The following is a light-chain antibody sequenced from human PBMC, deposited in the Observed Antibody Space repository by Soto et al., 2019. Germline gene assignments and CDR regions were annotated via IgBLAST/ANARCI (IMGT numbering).Light chain of an antibody. Sequence: TQSADTLSLTKGDRATLSCRASQSVSIWSAWYQQKPGRAPQLFIYKSSILESGVPSRFSGSGSGTEFTLTISSLQPEDFATYFCQQLNSSPLTFGQGTRLEIK. V-gene: IGKV1-5*03. CDR2: KSS. CDR1: QSVSIW. J-gene: IGKJ5*01. CDR3: QQLNSSPLT.